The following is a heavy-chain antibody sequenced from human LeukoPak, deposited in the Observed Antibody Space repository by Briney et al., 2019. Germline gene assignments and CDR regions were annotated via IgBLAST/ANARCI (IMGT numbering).Heavy chain of an antibody. CDR1: GFTFSSYA. V-gene: IGHV3-23*01. Sequence: GGSLRLSCAASGFTFSSYAMSWVRQAPGKGLEWVSAISGSGGSTYHADSVKGRFTISRHNSKNTMYFEMNGLRVEDTAVYYCTRAVANTFDPWGQGTLVTVSS. J-gene: IGHJ5*02. D-gene: IGHD6-19*01. CDR3: TRAVANTFDP. CDR2: ISGSGGST.